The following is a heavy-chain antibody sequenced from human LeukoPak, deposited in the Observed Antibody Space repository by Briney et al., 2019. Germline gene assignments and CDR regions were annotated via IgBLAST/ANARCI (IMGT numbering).Heavy chain of an antibody. CDR1: GYTFSAYY. Sequence: ASVKVSCKASGYTFSAYYIHWVRQAPGEGLEWMGAIIPSDGRTSNAQKFQGRVTMTRDTSTTSVYMEVNSLRSEDTAVYYCARGREGAYSGSSLDSWGQGTLVTVSS. D-gene: IGHD1-26*01. J-gene: IGHJ4*02. V-gene: IGHV1-46*01. CDR2: IIPSDGRT. CDR3: ARGREGAYSGSSLDS.